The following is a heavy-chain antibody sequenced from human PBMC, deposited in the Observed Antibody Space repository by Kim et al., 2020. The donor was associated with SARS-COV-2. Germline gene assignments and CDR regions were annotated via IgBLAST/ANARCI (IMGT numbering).Heavy chain of an antibody. V-gene: IGHV3-30*18. Sequence: GGSLRLSCAASGFTFSSYGMHWVRQAPGKGLEWVAVISYDGSNKYYADSVKGRFTISRDNSKNTLYLQMNSLRAEDTAVYYCAKGRNYYGSGSYYKIAFDIWGHGTMVTVSS. CDR1: GFTFSSYG. CDR3: AKGRNYYGSGSYYKIAFDI. CDR2: ISYDGSNK. D-gene: IGHD3-10*01. J-gene: IGHJ3*02.